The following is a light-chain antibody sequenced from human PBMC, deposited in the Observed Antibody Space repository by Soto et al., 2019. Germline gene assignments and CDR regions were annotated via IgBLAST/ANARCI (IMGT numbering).Light chain of an antibody. V-gene: IGKV1-39*01. CDR2: AAS. J-gene: IGKJ1*01. Sequence: DIQMTQSPSSLSASVGDRVTITCRASQSISSYLNWYQQKPGKAPKILIYAASSLQSGVPSRFGGSGSGTDFTLTISSLQPEDFATYYCQQSYSTPRVTFGQGTKVDIK. CDR1: QSISSY. CDR3: QQSYSTPRVT.